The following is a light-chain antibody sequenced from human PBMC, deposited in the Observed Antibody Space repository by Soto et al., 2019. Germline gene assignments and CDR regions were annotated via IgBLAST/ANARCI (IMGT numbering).Light chain of an antibody. J-gene: IGKJ4*01. Sequence: DIQMTQSPSSLSASVGDRVTITCQASHDIINYLNWFQQKPGEAPKLLIFDAFKLETGVPSRFSGSGSGTDFTITISSLQPEDIATYYCQQYDNLPVTFGGGTKVEIK. CDR1: HDIINY. CDR2: DAF. V-gene: IGKV1-33*01. CDR3: QQYDNLPVT.